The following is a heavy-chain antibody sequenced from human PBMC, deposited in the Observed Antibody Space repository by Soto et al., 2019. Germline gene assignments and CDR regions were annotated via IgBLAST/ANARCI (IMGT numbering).Heavy chain of an antibody. CDR3: ASQGYCSGGSCYYIPPRDAFDI. CDR2: IYYSGST. D-gene: IGHD2-15*01. Sequence: QVQLQESGPGLVKPSETLSLTCTVSGGSISSYYWSWIRQPPGKGLEWIGYIYYSGSTNYNPSLKSRVTISVDTSKNQFSLKLSSVTAADTAVYYCASQGYCSGGSCYYIPPRDAFDIWGQGTMVTVSS. V-gene: IGHV4-59*01. CDR1: GGSISSYY. J-gene: IGHJ3*02.